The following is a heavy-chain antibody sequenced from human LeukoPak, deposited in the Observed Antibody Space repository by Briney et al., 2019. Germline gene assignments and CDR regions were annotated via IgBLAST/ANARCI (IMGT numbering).Heavy chain of an antibody. CDR3: ARGNLAHYYDSSGYFDY. D-gene: IGHD3-22*01. CDR2: IYPGDSDT. V-gene: IGHV5-51*01. J-gene: IGHJ4*02. CDR1: GYSFTSYW. Sequence: GESLKISCKGSGYSFTSYWIGWVRQMPGKGLEWMGIIYPGDSDTRYSPFFQGQVTISADKSISTAYLQWSSLKASDTAMYYCARGNLAHYYDSSGYFDYWGQGTLVTVSS.